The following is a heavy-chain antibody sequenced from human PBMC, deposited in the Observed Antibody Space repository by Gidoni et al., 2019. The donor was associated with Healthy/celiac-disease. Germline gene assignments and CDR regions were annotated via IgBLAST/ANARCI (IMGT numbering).Heavy chain of an antibody. D-gene: IGHD3-22*01. Sequence: EVQLLESGGGLVQPGGSLRLSCAASGFTFSSYAMSWVRQAPGKGLEWVSAISGSGGSTYYADSVKGRFTISRDNSKNTLYLQMNSLRAEDTAVYYCAKDLDNSPNYYDSSCFDYWGQGTLVTVSS. CDR2: ISGSGGST. CDR1: GFTFSSYA. CDR3: AKDLDNSPNYYDSSCFDY. J-gene: IGHJ4*02. V-gene: IGHV3-23*01.